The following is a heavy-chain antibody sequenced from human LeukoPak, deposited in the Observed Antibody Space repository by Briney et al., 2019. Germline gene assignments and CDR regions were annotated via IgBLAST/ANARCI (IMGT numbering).Heavy chain of an antibody. J-gene: IGHJ4*02. CDR3: ARVAKERVGGVYYFDY. CDR1: GFTFSDYG. CDR2: IGTAGDT. V-gene: IGHV3-13*01. Sequence: PGGSLRLSCAASGFTFSDYGMHWVCQATGKGLEWVSAIGTAGDTYYTGSVKGRFTISRENAKNSLYLQMNSLRAGDTAVYYCARVAKERVGGVYYFDYWGQGTLVTVSS. D-gene: IGHD1-1*01.